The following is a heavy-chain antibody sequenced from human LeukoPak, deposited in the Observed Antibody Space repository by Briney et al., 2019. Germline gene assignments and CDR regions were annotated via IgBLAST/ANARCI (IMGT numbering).Heavy chain of an antibody. CDR1: GGTFSSYA. Sequence: ASVKVSCEASGGTFSSYAISWVRQAPGQGLEWMGGIIPIFGTANYAQRFQGRVTITTDESTSTAYMELSSLRSEDTAVYYCAISGFWSGYPYYYYYMDVWGKGTTVTVSS. CDR2: IIPIFGTA. D-gene: IGHD3-3*01. J-gene: IGHJ6*03. CDR3: AISGFWSGYPYYYYYMDV. V-gene: IGHV1-69*05.